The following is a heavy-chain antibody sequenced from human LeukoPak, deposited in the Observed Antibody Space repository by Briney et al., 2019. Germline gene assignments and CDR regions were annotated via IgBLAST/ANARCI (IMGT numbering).Heavy chain of an antibody. Sequence: SETLSLTCAVYGGSFSGYYWSWIRQPPGKGLEWIGEINHSGSTNYKPSLKSRVTISVDTSKNQFSLKLSSVTAADTAVYYCGGLQVAAGTIDYWGQGTLVTVSS. V-gene: IGHV4-34*01. CDR2: INHSGST. CDR1: GGSFSGYY. J-gene: IGHJ4*02. D-gene: IGHD6-13*01. CDR3: GGLQVAAGTIDY.